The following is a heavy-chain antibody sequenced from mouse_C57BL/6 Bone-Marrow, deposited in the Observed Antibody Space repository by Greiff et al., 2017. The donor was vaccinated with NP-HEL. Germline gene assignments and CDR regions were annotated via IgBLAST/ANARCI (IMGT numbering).Heavy chain of an antibody. CDR2: ISYSGST. J-gene: IGHJ3*01. Sequence: DVKLQESGPGMVKPSQSLSLTCTVTGYSITSGYDWHWIRHFPGNKLEWMGYISYSGSTNYNPSLKSRISITHDTSKNHFFLKLNSVTTEDTATYYCAREAAQAPWFAYWGQGTLVTVSA. CDR3: AREAAQAPWFAY. V-gene: IGHV3-1*01. D-gene: IGHD3-2*02. CDR1: GYSITSGYD.